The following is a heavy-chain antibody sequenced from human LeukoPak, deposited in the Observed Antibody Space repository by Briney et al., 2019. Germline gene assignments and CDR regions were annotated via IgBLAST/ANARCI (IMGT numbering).Heavy chain of an antibody. D-gene: IGHD1-26*01. Sequence: GGSLRLSCAASGFTFSSYWMHWVRQAPGKGLVWVSRINSDGSTTNYADSVKGRFTISRDNAKNTLYLQMNSLRAEDTAVYYCAREPSGSYWYFDLWGRGTLVTVSS. CDR3: AREPSGSYWYFDL. V-gene: IGHV3-74*01. CDR2: INSDGSTT. CDR1: GFTFSSYW. J-gene: IGHJ2*01.